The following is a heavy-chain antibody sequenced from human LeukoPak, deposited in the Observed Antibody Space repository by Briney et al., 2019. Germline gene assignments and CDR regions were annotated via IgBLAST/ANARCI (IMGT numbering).Heavy chain of an antibody. D-gene: IGHD6-19*01. Sequence: SETLSLTCTVSGGSISSSSYYWGWIRQPPGKGLEWIGSIYYSGTPYYNPSLESRVTMSVDTSKNQFSLKLTSVTAADTAVHYCARDNSGWYGYFDYWGQGTLVTVSS. CDR1: GGSISSSSYY. V-gene: IGHV4-39*02. CDR3: ARDNSGWYGYFDY. J-gene: IGHJ4*02. CDR2: IYYSGTP.